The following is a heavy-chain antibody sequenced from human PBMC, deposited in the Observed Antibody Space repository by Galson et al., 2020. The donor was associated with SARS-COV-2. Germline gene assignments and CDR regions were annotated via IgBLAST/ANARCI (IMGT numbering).Heavy chain of an antibody. D-gene: IGHD3-22*01. CDR2: IKSKTEGGTT. CDR1: GFTFSNAW. V-gene: IGHV3-15*07. J-gene: IGHJ6*02. CDR3: TTVYPPNYYDSTGYYGNYFYFGMDV. Sequence: GGSLRLSCAVSGFTFSNAWMNWVRQAPGKGLEWVGRIKSKTEGGTTDYAAPAKGRFTISRDDSKNTLFLQMNSLKSDDTAVYYCTTVYPPNYYDSTGYYGNYFYFGMDVWGQGTTVTVSS.